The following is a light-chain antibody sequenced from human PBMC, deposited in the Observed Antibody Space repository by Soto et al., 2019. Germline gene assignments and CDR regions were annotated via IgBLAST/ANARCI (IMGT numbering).Light chain of an antibody. V-gene: IGKV1-6*01. CDR2: SAS. CDR1: QGIRTE. CDR3: LQDYNYPRT. Sequence: AIQMTQSPSSLSASVGDRVTITCRASQGIRTELSWYQQKSGKAPNLLIYSASTVQTGVPSRFSGSGSGTDFTLTISSLQPEDFATYYCLQDYNYPRTFGGGTKVEIK. J-gene: IGKJ4*01.